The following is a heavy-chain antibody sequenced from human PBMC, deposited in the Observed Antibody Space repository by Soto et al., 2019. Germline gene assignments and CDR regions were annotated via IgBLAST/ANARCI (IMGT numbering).Heavy chain of an antibody. CDR3: ARDADGQQLIMGVIAY. V-gene: IGHV3-33*01. D-gene: IGHD4-4*01. J-gene: IGHJ4*02. CDR1: GFTFSSYG. Sequence: PRGSLRLSCAASGFTFSSYGMHWVRQAPGKGLEWVAVIWYDGSNKYYADSVKGRFTISRDNSKNTLYLQMNSLRAEDTAVYYCARDADGQQLIMGVIAYWGQGTLVTVSS. CDR2: IWYDGSNK.